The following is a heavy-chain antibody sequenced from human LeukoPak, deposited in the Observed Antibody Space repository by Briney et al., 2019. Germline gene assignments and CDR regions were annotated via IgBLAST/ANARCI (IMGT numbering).Heavy chain of an antibody. J-gene: IGHJ6*03. CDR3: ARVSVGGDHKYYYYYRDV. V-gene: IGHV3-11*01. D-gene: IGHD3-16*01. CDR2: ISSSGSTI. Sequence: GGSLRLSCAASGFTFSDYYMSWIRQAPGKGLEWVSYISSSGSTIYYADSVKGRFTISRDNAKNSLYLQMNSLRAEDTAVYYCARVSVGGDHKYYYYYRDVGGKGTTVTISS. CDR1: GFTFSDYY.